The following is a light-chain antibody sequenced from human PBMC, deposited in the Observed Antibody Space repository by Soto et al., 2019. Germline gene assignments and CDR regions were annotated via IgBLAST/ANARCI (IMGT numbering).Light chain of an antibody. CDR3: QHYNNWPWT. Sequence: EIVMTQSPAALSVSPGERATLSCRASQSVDINLAWYQKKAGQAPRLLIYGASTRATAIPARFSGSGSGTEFTLTISSLQSEDFAVYFCQHYNNWPWTVGQGTKVDIK. J-gene: IGKJ1*01. CDR1: QSVDIN. CDR2: GAS. V-gene: IGKV3-15*01.